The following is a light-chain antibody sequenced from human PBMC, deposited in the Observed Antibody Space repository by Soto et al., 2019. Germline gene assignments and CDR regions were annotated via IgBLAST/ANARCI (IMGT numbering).Light chain of an antibody. CDR3: HQYGISPPT. CDR2: GVS. CDR1: QSVSGSD. Sequence: EGVLTQSPGTLSLSPGARATLSCRASQSVSGSDLAWYQQKPGQAPRLLIAGVSQRATGTPDRFSGSGSGTDFTLTISSLEPEDFAVFYCHQYGISPPTFGPGTKVEI. J-gene: IGKJ1*01. V-gene: IGKV3-20*01.